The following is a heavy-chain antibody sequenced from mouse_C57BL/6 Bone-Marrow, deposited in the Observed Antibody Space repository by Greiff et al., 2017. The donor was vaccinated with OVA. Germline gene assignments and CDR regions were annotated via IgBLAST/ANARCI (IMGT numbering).Heavy chain of an antibody. D-gene: IGHD1-1*01. CDR3: ARHLVATNYYAMDY. CDR2: IWSDGST. V-gene: IGHV2-6-1*01. CDR1: GFSLTSYG. J-gene: IGHJ4*01. Sequence: VQLQESGPGLVAPSQSLSITCTVSGFSLTSYGVHWVRQPPGKGLEWLVVIWSDGSTTYNSALKSRLSISKDNSKSQVFLKMNSLQTDDTAMYYCARHLVATNYYAMDYWGQGTSVTVSS.